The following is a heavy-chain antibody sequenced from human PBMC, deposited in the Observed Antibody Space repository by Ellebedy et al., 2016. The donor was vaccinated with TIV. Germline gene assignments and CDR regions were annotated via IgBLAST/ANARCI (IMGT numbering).Heavy chain of an antibody. CDR3: AKDRGGLTTMITPD. J-gene: IGHJ4*02. CDR2: ISGSGGST. CDR1: GFAFSGYA. Sequence: GGSLRLSXAASGFAFSGYAMSWVRQAPGKGLEWVSSISGSGGSTYYADSVKGRFTISRDNSKNTLYLQMNSLRAEDTAVYYCAKDRGGLTTMITPDWGQGTLVTVSS. V-gene: IGHV3-23*01. D-gene: IGHD4-17*01.